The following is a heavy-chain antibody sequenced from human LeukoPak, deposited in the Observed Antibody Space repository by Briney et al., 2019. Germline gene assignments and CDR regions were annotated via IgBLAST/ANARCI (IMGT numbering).Heavy chain of an antibody. V-gene: IGHV1-18*01. CDR3: ATYRLEWLLFRWFDP. D-gene: IGHD3-3*01. J-gene: IGHJ5*02. CDR1: GYTFTSYG. CDR2: ISAYNGNT. Sequence: ASVKVSCKASGYTFTSYGISWVRQAPGQGLEWMGWISAYNGNTNYAQKLQGRVTMTTDTSTSTAYMELSSLRSEDTAVYYCATYRLEWLLFRWFDPWGQGTLVTVSS.